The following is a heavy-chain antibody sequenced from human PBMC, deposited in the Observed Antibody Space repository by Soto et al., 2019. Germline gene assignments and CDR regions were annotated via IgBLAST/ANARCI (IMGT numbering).Heavy chain of an antibody. J-gene: IGHJ6*03. Sequence: SETLSLTCTVSGGSISSYYWSWIRQPPGKGLEWIGYIYYSGSTNYNPSLKSRVTISVDTSKNQFSLKLSSVTAADTSVYYCARGYSYGYVGYYYYYMDVWGKGTTVTVSS. CDR2: IYYSGST. D-gene: IGHD5-18*01. V-gene: IGHV4-59*01. CDR3: ARGYSYGYVGYYYYYMDV. CDR1: GGSISSYY.